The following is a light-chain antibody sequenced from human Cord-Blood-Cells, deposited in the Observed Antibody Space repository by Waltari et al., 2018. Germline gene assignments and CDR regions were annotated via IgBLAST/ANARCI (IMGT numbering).Light chain of an antibody. CDR2: SNN. V-gene: IGLV1-44*01. Sequence: QSVLTQPPSASGTPGQMVTTSCSGSSSNIGSNNVNWYHQPPGTAPKLLIYSNNQRPSGVPDRISGSKSGTSASLAISGLQSEDEAYYYCAAWDDSLNGWVFGGGTKLTVL. CDR1: SSNIGSNN. J-gene: IGLJ3*02. CDR3: AAWDDSLNGWV.